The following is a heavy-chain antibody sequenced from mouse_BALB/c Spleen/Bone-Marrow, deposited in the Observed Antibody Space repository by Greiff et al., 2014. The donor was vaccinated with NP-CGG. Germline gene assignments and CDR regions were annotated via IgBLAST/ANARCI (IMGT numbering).Heavy chain of an antibody. D-gene: IGHD1-2*01. J-gene: IGHJ2*01. CDR3: ATYDGYYFDY. CDR1: FSSLPSGS. CDR2: ISYSGST. V-gene: IGHV3-8*02. Sequence: PRLFPPSPPLSLPFSFSFSSLPSGSWPFIRPFPGPNLEYMGYISYSGSTYYNPSLKSRISITRDTSKNHYYLQLNSVTAEDSATYYCATYDGYYFDYWGQGTTLTVSS.